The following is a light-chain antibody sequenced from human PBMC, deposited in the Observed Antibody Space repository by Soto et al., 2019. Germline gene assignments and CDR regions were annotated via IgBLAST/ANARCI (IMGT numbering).Light chain of an antibody. CDR2: AAS. Sequence: DIQMTQAPSSLSASVGDRVTITCRASQSISSYLNWYQQKPGKAPKLLIYAASTLQRGVPSRFSGSGFGPDFPLTISSLQPEDFATYYCQQSYSTPFSFGPGTKVDIK. CDR1: QSISSY. V-gene: IGKV1-39*01. J-gene: IGKJ3*01. CDR3: QQSYSTPFS.